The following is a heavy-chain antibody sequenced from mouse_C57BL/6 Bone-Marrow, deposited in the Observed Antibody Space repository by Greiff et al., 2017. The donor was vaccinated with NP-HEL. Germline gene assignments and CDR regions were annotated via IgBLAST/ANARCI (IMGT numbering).Heavy chain of an antibody. CDR2: ISNGGGST. CDR3: ARQGLGPYFDY. CDR1: GFTFSDYY. Sequence: EVKLMESGGGLVQPGGSLKLSCAASGFTFSDYYMYWVRQTPEKRLEWVAYISNGGGSTYYPDTVKGRFTISRDNAKNTLYLQMSRLKSEDTAMYYCARQGLGPYFDYWGQGTTLTVSS. D-gene: IGHD3-3*01. V-gene: IGHV5-12*01. J-gene: IGHJ2*01.